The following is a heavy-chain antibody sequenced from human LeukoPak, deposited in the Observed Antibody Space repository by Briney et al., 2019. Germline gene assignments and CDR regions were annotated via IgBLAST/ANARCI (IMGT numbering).Heavy chain of an antibody. Sequence: ASVKVSCKASGYTFITYGISWVRQAPGQGLEWMGWISAYSGNTNYAQTVQGRVTMTTDTSTSTAYMELSGLRSDDTAVYYCARDRYYGSGSYKGGFDYWGQGTLVTVSS. CDR2: ISAYSGNT. D-gene: IGHD3-10*01. V-gene: IGHV1-18*01. CDR3: ARDRYYGSGSYKGGFDY. J-gene: IGHJ4*02. CDR1: GYTFITYG.